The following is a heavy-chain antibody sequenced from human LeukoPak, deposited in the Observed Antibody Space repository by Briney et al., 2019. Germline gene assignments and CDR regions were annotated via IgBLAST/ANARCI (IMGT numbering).Heavy chain of an antibody. CDR3: ARDSSGWYFGYYYYYMDV. V-gene: IGHV4-4*02. Sequence: PSGTLSLTCAVSGGSISSNNWWSWGRQPPGKGLEWIGEIYHSGRTNYNPSLKSGVTISVEKAKDEFALKLNSVTAADTAVYYCARDSSGWYFGYYYYYMDVWGKGTTVTVSS. J-gene: IGHJ6*03. D-gene: IGHD6-19*01. CDR2: IYHSGRT. CDR1: GGSISSNNW.